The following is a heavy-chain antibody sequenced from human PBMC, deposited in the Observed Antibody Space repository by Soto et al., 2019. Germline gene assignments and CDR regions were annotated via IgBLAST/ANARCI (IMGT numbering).Heavy chain of an antibody. Sequence: SGPTLVHPTQTLTLTCTFSGFSLSASGAAVGWIRQSPGKSLEWLALIYWDDDKRYSPSLESRLTITKDTSKNQVVLTMTNLDPVDTATYYCAQRLSMSTSNWFDPWGQGTLVTSPQ. CDR3: AQRLSMSTSNWFDP. CDR1: GFSLSASGAA. CDR2: IYWDDDK. D-gene: IGHD1-1*01. J-gene: IGHJ5*02. V-gene: IGHV2-5*02.